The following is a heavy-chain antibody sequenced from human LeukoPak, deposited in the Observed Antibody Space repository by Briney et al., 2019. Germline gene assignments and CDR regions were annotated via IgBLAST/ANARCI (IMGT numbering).Heavy chain of an antibody. CDR1: GFTFSTYS. CDR3: ARDQGSDGMDV. Sequence: PGGSLRLSCAASGFTFSTYSINWVRQAPGKGLEWVAVIWYDGSNKYYADSVEGRFTISRDNSKNTLYLQMNSLRAEDTAVYYCARDQGSDGMDVWGQGTTVTVSS. J-gene: IGHJ6*02. CDR2: IWYDGSNK. D-gene: IGHD2-15*01. V-gene: IGHV3-33*08.